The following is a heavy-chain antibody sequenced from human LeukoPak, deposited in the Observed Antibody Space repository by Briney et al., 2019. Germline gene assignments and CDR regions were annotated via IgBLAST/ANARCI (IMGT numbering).Heavy chain of an antibody. Sequence: PGGSLRLSCAASEFTFSSYSMNWVRQAPGKGLEWVSYITNSGNSKSYADSVKGRFTISRDNSKNTVYLQMNSLRAGDTAVYYCARTHPTGYFDYWGQGTLVTVSS. D-gene: IGHD1-14*01. CDR2: ITNSGNSK. V-gene: IGHV3-48*01. J-gene: IGHJ4*02. CDR1: EFTFSSYS. CDR3: ARTHPTGYFDY.